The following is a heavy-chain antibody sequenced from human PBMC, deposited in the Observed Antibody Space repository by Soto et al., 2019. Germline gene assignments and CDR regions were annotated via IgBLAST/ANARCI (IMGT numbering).Heavy chain of an antibody. CDR1: GGSISSGGYS. D-gene: IGHD3-10*01. CDR2: IYHSGST. J-gene: IGHJ6*02. CDR3: ARAYGSGIYYYGMDV. V-gene: IGHV4-30-2*01. Sequence: SETLSLTCAVSGGSISSGGYSWSWIRQPPGKGLEWIGYIYHSGSTYYNPSLKSRVTISVDRSKNQFSLKLSSVTAADTAVYYCARAYGSGIYYYGMDVWGQGTTVTVSS.